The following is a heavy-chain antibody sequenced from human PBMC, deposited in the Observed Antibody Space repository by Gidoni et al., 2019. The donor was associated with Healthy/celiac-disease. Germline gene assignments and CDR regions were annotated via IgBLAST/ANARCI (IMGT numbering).Heavy chain of an antibody. Sequence: DVPLLESGGGLVQPGGSLRLSCAASGFTFSSYAMSWVRQAPGKGLEWVSAISGSGGSTYYADSVKGRFTISRDNSKNTLYLQMNSLRAEDTAVYYCAKSPLQEVLRYLDWFDPWGQGTLVTVSS. CDR3: AKSPLQEVLRYLDWFDP. CDR1: GFTFSSYA. V-gene: IGHV3-23*01. J-gene: IGHJ5*02. D-gene: IGHD3-9*01. CDR2: ISGSGGST.